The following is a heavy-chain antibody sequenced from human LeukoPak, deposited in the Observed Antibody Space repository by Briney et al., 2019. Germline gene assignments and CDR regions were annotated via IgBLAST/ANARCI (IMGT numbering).Heavy chain of an antibody. CDR3: ARDPGLPYRGYSGYGEFDP. D-gene: IGHD5-12*01. CDR1: GGSISSGSHY. J-gene: IGHJ5*02. Sequence: SQTLSLTCTVSGGSISSGSHYWNWIRQPAGKGLEWIGRIYPSGSTNYNPSLKSRVTISVDTSKNQFSLKLSSVTAADTAVYYCARDPGLPYRGYSGYGEFDPWGQGTLVTVSS. CDR2: IYPSGST. V-gene: IGHV4-61*02.